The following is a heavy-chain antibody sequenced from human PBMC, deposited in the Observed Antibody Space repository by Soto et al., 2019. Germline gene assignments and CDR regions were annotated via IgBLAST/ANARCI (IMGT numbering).Heavy chain of an antibody. V-gene: IGHV4-39*01. CDR3: ARIYGGYYFDY. D-gene: IGHD4-17*01. CDR1: GASISSSSYY. Sequence: QLQLQESGPGLVKPSETLSLTCTVSGASISSSSYYWGWIRQPPGKGLEWIGTIYYSGSTYYNPSLKSRVTISVDTSKYQFSLKLRSVTAADTAVYYCARIYGGYYFDYWGQGTLVTVSS. CDR2: IYYSGST. J-gene: IGHJ4*02.